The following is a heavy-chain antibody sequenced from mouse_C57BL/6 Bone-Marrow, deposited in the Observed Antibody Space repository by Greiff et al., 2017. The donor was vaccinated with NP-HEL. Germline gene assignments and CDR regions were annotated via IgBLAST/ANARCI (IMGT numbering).Heavy chain of an antibody. CDR1: GYTFTSYW. CDR3: ARGDYYRGPFDY. Sequence: QVQLQQSGAELVKPGASVKMSCKASGYTFTSYWITWVKQRPGQGLEWIGDIYPGSGSTNYNEKFKSKATLTVDTSSSTAYMQLSSLTSEDSAVYYCARGDYYRGPFDYWGQGTTLTVSS. V-gene: IGHV1-55*01. D-gene: IGHD2-14*01. CDR2: IYPGSGST. J-gene: IGHJ2*01.